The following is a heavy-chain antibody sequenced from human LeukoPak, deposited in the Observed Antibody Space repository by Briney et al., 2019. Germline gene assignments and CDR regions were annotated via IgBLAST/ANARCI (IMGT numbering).Heavy chain of an antibody. CDR3: ARRFPEEAGYYTFNGFDI. CDR2: IYPGDSDT. J-gene: IGHJ3*02. CDR1: GYSFSSYW. V-gene: IGHV5-51*01. Sequence: GESLKISCKGSGYSFSSYWIGWVRQMPGKGLEWMGIIYPGDSDTRYSPSFQGQVTISADKSISTAYLQWSSLKASDTAMYYCARRFPEEAGYYTFNGFDIWGQWTMVTVSS. D-gene: IGHD3/OR15-3a*01.